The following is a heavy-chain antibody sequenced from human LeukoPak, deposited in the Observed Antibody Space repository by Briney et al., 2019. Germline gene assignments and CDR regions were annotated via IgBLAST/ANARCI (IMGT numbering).Heavy chain of an antibody. CDR1: GYTFTSYG. Sequence: GASVKVSCKASGYTFTSYGISWVRQAPGQGLEWMGWISAYNGNTNYAQKLQGRVTMTTDTSTSTAYMELRSLRSDDTAVYYCARVEVAATPFNYYYYMDVWGKGTTVTVSS. CDR2: ISAYNGNT. J-gene: IGHJ6*03. CDR3: ARVEVAATPFNYYYYMDV. V-gene: IGHV1-18*01. D-gene: IGHD2-15*01.